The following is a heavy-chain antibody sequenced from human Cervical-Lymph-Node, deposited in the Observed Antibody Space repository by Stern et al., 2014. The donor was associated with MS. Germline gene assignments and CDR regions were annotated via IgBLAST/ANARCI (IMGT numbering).Heavy chain of an antibody. CDR1: GFTFSSYS. CDR3: ARGMRYDDSGYYFDN. J-gene: IGHJ4*02. Sequence: VHLVESGGGVVQPGRSLRLSCATSGFTFSSYSMHWVRQAPGKGLEWVTTISFDGREKFYADSVKGRFTISRDSSKNAVFVQMNSLRAEDTAVYYCARGMRYDDSGYYFDNWGRGTLITVSS. CDR2: ISFDGREK. V-gene: IGHV3-30*01. D-gene: IGHD3-22*01.